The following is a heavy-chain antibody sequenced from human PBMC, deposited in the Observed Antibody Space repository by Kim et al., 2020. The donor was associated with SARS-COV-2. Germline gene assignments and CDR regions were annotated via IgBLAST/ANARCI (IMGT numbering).Heavy chain of an antibody. D-gene: IGHD3-10*01. Sequence: VKVSCKASGYTFTGYYMHWVRQAPGQGLEWMGWINPNSGGTNYAQKFQGRVTMTRDTSISTAYMELSRLRSDDTAVYYCARESLSREYYGSGRGWNYWGQGTLVTVSS. V-gene: IGHV1-2*02. CDR3: ARESLSREYYGSGRGWNY. CDR2: INPNSGGT. J-gene: IGHJ4*02. CDR1: GYTFTGYY.